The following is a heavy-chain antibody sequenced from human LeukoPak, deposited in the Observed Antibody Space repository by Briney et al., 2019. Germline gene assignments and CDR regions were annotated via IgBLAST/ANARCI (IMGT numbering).Heavy chain of an antibody. V-gene: IGHV3-74*01. D-gene: IGHD2-15*01. CDR2: INSDGSST. Sequence: AGGSLRLSCAVSGFTFRSYWMHWVRQAPGKGLVWVSRINSDGSSTSYADSVKGRFTISRDNAKNTLYLQMNSLRVEDSAVYYCARDQIYCSGGYCYFDYWGQGTLVTVSS. CDR1: GFTFRSYW. CDR3: ARDQIYCSGGYCYFDY. J-gene: IGHJ4*02.